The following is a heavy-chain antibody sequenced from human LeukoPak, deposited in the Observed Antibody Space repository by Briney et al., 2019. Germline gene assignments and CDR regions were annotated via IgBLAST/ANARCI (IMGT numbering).Heavy chain of an antibody. CDR1: GFTFSTYA. CDR3: ARARSSYGYGDAFDI. D-gene: IGHD5-18*01. J-gene: IGHJ3*02. Sequence: PGGSLRLSCAASGFTFSTYAMHWVRQAPGKGLEWVAVISYDGSSKYYADSVKGRFTISRDNSKNTLYLQMNSLRGEDTAVYYCARARSSYGYGDAFDIWGQGTMVTVSS. V-gene: IGHV3-30*04. CDR2: ISYDGSSK.